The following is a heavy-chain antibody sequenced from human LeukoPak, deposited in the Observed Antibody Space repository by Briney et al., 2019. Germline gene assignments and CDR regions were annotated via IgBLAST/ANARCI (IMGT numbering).Heavy chain of an antibody. D-gene: IGHD4-17*01. CDR1: GFTFSCYS. CDR3: AAYGDYHY. CDR2: IISSSSTI. V-gene: IGHV3-48*01. Sequence: GGSLRLSCAASGFTFSCYSMNWVRQAPGKGLEWVSYIISSSSTISYADSVKGRFTISRDNAKNSLFLQMNSLRAEDTAVYYCAAYGDYHYWGQGTLVTVSS. J-gene: IGHJ4*02.